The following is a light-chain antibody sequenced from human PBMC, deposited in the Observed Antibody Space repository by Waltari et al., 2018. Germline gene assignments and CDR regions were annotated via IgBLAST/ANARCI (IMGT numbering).Light chain of an antibody. CDR2: EVT. Sequence: QSALTQPPSASGSPGQSVTISCTGTSSDVGDYKYVSWYQQHPGKAPKLMIYEVTKRPAGVPDRLPGSKSGNTASLTVSGLQAEDEADYYCSSYAGSSNWVFGGGTKLTVL. J-gene: IGLJ3*02. CDR1: SSDVGDYKY. CDR3: SSYAGSSNWV. V-gene: IGLV2-8*01.